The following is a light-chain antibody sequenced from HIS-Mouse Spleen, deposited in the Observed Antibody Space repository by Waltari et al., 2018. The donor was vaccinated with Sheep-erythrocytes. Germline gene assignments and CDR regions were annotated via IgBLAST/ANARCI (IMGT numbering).Light chain of an antibody. CDR2: EVS. CDR1: SSDVGGYTY. CDR3: SSYTSSSTWV. Sequence: QSALTQPASVSGSPGQSLPISCTGTSSDVGGYTYVSWYQQHPGKAPKLMIYEVSNRPSGVSNRFSGSKSGNTASLTISGLQAEDEADYYCSSYTSSSTWVFGGGTKLTVL. V-gene: IGLV2-14*01. J-gene: IGLJ3*02.